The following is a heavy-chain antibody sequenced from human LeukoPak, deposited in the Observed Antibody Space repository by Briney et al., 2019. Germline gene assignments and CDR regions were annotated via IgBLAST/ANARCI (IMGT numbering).Heavy chain of an antibody. D-gene: IGHD3-22*01. CDR2: IYTSGTT. CDR3: AREYYDSNKAPAFDI. Sequence: SRTLSLTCTVSGGAISSGSYYWSWIRQSAGKGLEWIGRIYTSGTTNSNPSLKSRVTISVDTSKNHFSLKLSSVTAADTAVYYCAREYYDSNKAPAFDIWGQGTMVTVSS. V-gene: IGHV4-61*02. J-gene: IGHJ3*02. CDR1: GGAISSGSYY.